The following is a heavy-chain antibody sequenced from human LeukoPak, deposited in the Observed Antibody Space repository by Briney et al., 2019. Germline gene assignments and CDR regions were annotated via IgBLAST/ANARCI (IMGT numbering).Heavy chain of an antibody. J-gene: IGHJ4*02. Sequence: GGSLRLSCAASGFTFSDYWMDWVRLAPGKGMEWVANVNQDGSEGYSADSVKGRFTISRDNAKNSLYLQMNRLRTEDTAVYYCSRSLDYWGQGALVTVSS. V-gene: IGHV3-7*01. CDR2: VNQDGSEG. CDR1: GFTFSDYW. CDR3: SRSLDY.